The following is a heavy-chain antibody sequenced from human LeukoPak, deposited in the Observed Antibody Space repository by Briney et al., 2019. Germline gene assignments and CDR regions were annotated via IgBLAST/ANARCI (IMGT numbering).Heavy chain of an antibody. J-gene: IGHJ6*02. CDR3: ARLRIYSGYYYYGMDV. Sequence: PSETLSLTCTVSGGSISSYYWSWIRQTPGKGLEWIGYIYYSGSTNYNPSLKSRVTISVDTSKNQFSLKLSSVTAADTAVYYCARLRIYSGYYYYGMDVWGQGTTVTVSS. CDR1: GGSISSYY. CDR2: IYYSGST. D-gene: IGHD3-22*01. V-gene: IGHV4-59*08.